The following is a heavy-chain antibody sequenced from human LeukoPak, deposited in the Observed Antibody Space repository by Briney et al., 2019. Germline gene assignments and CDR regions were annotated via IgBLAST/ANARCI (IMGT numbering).Heavy chain of an antibody. J-gene: IGHJ4*02. V-gene: IGHV3-21*01. D-gene: IGHD3-10*01. CDR2: ISSSSSYI. Sequence: GGSLRLSCAASGFTFSSYSMNWVRQAPGKGPEWVSSISSSSSYIYYADSVKGRFTISRDNAKNSLYLQMNSLRAEDTAVYYCARENYGSGSYFDYWGQGTLVTVSS. CDR3: ARENYGSGSYFDY. CDR1: GFTFSSYS.